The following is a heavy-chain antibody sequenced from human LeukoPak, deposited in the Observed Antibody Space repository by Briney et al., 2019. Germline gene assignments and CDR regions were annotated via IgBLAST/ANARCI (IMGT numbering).Heavy chain of an antibody. J-gene: IGHJ4*02. CDR2: IYYAGST. Sequence: SETLSLTCSVSGGSISNSSYFWGWVRQPPRKGLEWIGSIYYAGSTYYNPSLKSRVTISKDTSKNQFALRLSSVTAADTAVYYCARQVGSSGPDCWGQGTLVTVSS. D-gene: IGHD6-19*01. CDR3: ARQVGSSGPDC. V-gene: IGHV4-39*01. CDR1: GGSISNSSYF.